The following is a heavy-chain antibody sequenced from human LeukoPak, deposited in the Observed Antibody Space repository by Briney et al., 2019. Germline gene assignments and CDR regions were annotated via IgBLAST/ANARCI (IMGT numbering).Heavy chain of an antibody. CDR1: GYSISSGYY. Sequence: SETLSLTCAVSGYSISSGYYWGWIRQPPGKGLEWIGSIYHSGSTYYNPSLKSRVTISVDTSKNQFSLKLSSVSAADTAVYYCATTPVAGHDYWGQGTLVTVSS. V-gene: IGHV4-38-2*01. CDR2: IYHSGST. D-gene: IGHD6-13*01. CDR3: ATTPVAGHDY. J-gene: IGHJ4*02.